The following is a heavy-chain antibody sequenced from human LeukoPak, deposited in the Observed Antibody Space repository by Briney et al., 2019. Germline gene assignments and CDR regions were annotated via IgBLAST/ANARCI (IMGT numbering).Heavy chain of an antibody. J-gene: IGHJ5*02. CDR1: GGSISSYY. CDR3: ARQFCSGGSCYPKYNWFDP. V-gene: IGHV4-59*08. CDR2: IYYSGST. D-gene: IGHD2-15*01. Sequence: PSETLSLTCTVSGGSISSYYWSWIRRPPGKGLEWIGCIYYSGSTNYNPSLKSRVTISVDTSKNQFSLKLSSVTAADTAVYYCARQFCSGGSCYPKYNWFDPWGQGTLVTVSS.